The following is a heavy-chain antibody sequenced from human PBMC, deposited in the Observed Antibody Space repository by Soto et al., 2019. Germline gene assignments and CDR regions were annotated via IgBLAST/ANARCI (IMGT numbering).Heavy chain of an antibody. J-gene: IGHJ4*02. CDR3: THRGLWQQSILN. CDR1: GFAFHTYA. D-gene: IGHD3-16*02. CDR2: INSAGDKS. V-gene: IGHV3-23*01. Sequence: EVRLLDSGGGLVQRGGSLRLSCEASGFAFHTYAMSWVRQVPGKGLEWVSAINSAGDKSYYAASVEGRFTISRDNSKNLLFLQMDSLRADDTAVYYCTHRGLWQQSILNWGQGTLVTVSS.